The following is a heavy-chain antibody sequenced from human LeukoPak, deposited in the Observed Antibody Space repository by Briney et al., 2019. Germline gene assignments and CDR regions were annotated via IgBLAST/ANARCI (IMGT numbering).Heavy chain of an antibody. J-gene: IGHJ4*02. CDR2: ISGSGGST. D-gene: IGHD1-26*01. CDR3: AKDPAWKNSGSYGY. V-gene: IGHV3-23*01. CDR1: GFTFSSYA. Sequence: GGSLRLSCAASGFTFSSYAMSWVRQAPGKGLEWVSAISGSGGSTYYADSEKGRFTISRDNSKNTLYLQMNSLRAEDTAVYYCAKDPAWKNSGSYGYWGQGTLVTVSS.